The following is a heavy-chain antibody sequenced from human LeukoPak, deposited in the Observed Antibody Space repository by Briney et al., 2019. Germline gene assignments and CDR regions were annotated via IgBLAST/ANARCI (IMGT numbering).Heavy chain of an antibody. CDR3: ARLDYYDSSGYSHFDY. Sequence: IATIYYTGSTYYNLSLKRRVSISVDTSKNKVSLKLSSVTAADTAVYYCARLDYYDSSGYSHFDYWGQGTLVTVSS. CDR2: IYYTGST. D-gene: IGHD3-22*01. V-gene: IGHV4-39*01. J-gene: IGHJ4*02.